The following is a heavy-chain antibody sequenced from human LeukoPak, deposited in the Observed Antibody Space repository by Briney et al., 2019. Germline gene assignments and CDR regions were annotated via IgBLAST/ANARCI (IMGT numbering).Heavy chain of an antibody. CDR1: GASITNYY. J-gene: IGHJ4*02. D-gene: IGHD6-13*01. V-gene: IGHV4-59*08. CDR2: IDKSGST. Sequence: SETLSLTCTVSGASITNYYWSWIRQPPGKGLEWIGYIDKSGSTNYIPSLKSRVTISVDTSTNQFSLRLSSVTAADTAVYYCAADKNNRSWYYYWGQGILVTVSS. CDR3: AADKNNRSWYYY.